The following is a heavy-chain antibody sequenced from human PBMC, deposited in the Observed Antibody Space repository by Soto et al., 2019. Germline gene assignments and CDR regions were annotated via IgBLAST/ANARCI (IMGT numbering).Heavy chain of an antibody. D-gene: IGHD5-18*01. Sequence: QAQLVQSGAEVRKPGASVKVSCKASGYTFYSHSISWVRQAPGQGLEWMGRINADYGNTQYAQKFRGRVTMTTDTXXTTVYMELTNLRSDDTAVYYCARCIQGDYYYGMDVWGHGTTVTVSS. CDR3: ARCIQGDYYYGMDV. CDR2: INADYGNT. CDR1: GYTFYSHS. V-gene: IGHV1-18*01. J-gene: IGHJ6*02.